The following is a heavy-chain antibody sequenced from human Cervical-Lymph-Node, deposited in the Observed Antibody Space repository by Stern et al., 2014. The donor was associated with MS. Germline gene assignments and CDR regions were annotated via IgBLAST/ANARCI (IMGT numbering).Heavy chain of an antibody. Sequence: VQLVQSGAEVTKPGESLQISCKLSGYSFTIYYIAWVRQMPGKGLEWLGVIYPYDSDTTYSPSFQGQVTIAADKSITTAYLQWSSLRASDTAMYYCARHVQGFDYWGQGTLVTVSS. CDR2: IYPYDSDT. CDR3: ARHVQGFDY. CDR1: GYSFTIYY. J-gene: IGHJ4*02. V-gene: IGHV5-51*01.